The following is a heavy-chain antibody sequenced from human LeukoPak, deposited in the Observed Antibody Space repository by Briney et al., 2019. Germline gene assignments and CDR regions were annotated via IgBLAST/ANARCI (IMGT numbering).Heavy chain of an antibody. D-gene: IGHD6-13*01. Sequence: GGSLRLSCAASGFTFSSYAMHWVRQAPGKGLEYVSAISSNGGSTYYANSVKGRFTISRDNSKNTLYLRMGSLRAEDMAVYYCAREGYSSSWYYFDYWGQGTLVTVSS. CDR2: ISSNGGST. CDR3: AREGYSSSWYYFDY. V-gene: IGHV3-64*01. J-gene: IGHJ4*02. CDR1: GFTFSSYA.